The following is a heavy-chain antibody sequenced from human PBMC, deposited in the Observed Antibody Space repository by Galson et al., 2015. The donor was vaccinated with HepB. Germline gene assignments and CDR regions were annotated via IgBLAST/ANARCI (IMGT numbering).Heavy chain of an antibody. CDR3: ARARGLSGTTGVDY. V-gene: IGHV3-74*01. CDR1: GFTFSSYR. Sequence: SLRLSCAASGFTFSSYRMHWVRQAPGKGLVWVSRINSDGSSTSYANSVKGRFTISRDNAKNTLYLQMNSLRAEDTAVYYCARARGLSGTTGVDYWGQGTLVTVSS. D-gene: IGHD3-10*01. J-gene: IGHJ4*02. CDR2: INSDGSST.